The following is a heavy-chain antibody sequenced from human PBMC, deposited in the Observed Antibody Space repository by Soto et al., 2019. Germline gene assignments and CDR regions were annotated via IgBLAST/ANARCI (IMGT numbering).Heavy chain of an antibody. V-gene: IGHV2-26*01. CDR2: IFSNDDK. J-gene: IGHJ5*02. CDR1: GLSLSTGKLG. Sequence: SGPTLVNPKDTLTLTCTVSGLSLSTGKLGVSWIRQPPGKALEWLAHIFSNDDKSHSTSLRSRVTISKDTSRSQVVLTMTNMDPLDSGTYYCALIKDCSRTDFYFSSSDPWGEGTPVPVSS. D-gene: IGHD2-2*01. CDR3: ALIKDCSRTDFYFSSSDP.